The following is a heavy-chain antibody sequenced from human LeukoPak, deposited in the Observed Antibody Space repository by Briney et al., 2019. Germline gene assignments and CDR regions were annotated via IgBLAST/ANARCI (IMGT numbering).Heavy chain of an antibody. Sequence: GGSLRLSCAASGFTVSSNYMNWVRQAPGKGLEWVSTIYTYADTTYADSVKGRFTISRDNFKNTLYLQMNSLRAEDTAVYEYARDAGGVRGAMVVWGKRNTVTVFS. J-gene: IGHJ6*03. CDR3: ARDAGGVRGAMVV. V-gene: IGHV3-53*01. CDR2: IYTYADT. D-gene: IGHD3-10*01. CDR1: GFTVSSNY.